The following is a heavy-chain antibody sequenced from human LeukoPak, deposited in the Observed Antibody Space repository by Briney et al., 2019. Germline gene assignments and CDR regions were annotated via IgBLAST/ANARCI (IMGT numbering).Heavy chain of an antibody. CDR3: AREEDGRYAYGL. CDR2: ISCSGNYI. J-gene: IGHJ4*02. D-gene: IGHD5-18*01. V-gene: IGHV3-21*01. CDR1: GFAFNNYA. Sequence: GGSLRLSCAASGFAFNNYAMHWVRLAPGRGLEWVSSISCSGNYIYYADSVKGRFTISRDIAKNSLYLQMNSLRAEDTAVYYWAREEDGRYAYGLWGQGTLVTVSS.